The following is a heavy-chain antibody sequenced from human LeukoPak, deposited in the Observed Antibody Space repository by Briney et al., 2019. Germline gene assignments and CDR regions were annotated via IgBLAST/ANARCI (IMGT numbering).Heavy chain of an antibody. J-gene: IGHJ4*02. Sequence: SETLSLTCTVSGGSISSGGYYWSWIRQHPGTGLEWIGYIYYSGSTYYNPSLKSRVTISVDTSKNQFSLKLSSVTAADTAVYYCARAAYSYGMLGAFDYWGQGTLVTVSS. CDR3: ARAAYSYGMLGAFDY. CDR2: IYYSGST. V-gene: IGHV4-31*03. CDR1: GGSISSGGYY. D-gene: IGHD5-18*01.